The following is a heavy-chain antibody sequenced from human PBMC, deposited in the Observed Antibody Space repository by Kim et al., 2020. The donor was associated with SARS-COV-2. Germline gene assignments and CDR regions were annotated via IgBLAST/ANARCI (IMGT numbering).Heavy chain of an antibody. CDR2: IYYSGST. V-gene: IGHV4-61*01. D-gene: IGHD4-4*01. Sequence: SETLSLTCTVSGGSVSSGSYYWSWIRQPPGKGLEWIGYIYYSGSTNYNPSLKSRVTISVDTSKNQFSLKLSSVTAADTALYYCASRSYDYSKRTNWFDP. J-gene: IGHJ5*02. CDR3: ASRSYDYSKRTNWFDP. CDR1: GGSVSSGSYY.